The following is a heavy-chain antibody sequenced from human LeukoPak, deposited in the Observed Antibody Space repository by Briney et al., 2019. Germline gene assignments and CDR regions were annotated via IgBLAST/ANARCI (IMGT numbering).Heavy chain of an antibody. CDR2: INPNSGGT. CDR3: ARAPYYSSSTFDP. D-gene: IGHD6-13*01. V-gene: IGHV1-2*02. CDR1: GYTFTSYG. Sequence: ASVKVSCKASGYTFTSYGISWVRQAPGQGLEWMGWINPNSGGTNYAQKFQGRVTMTRDTSISTAYMELSRLRSDDTAVYYCARAPYYSSSTFDPWGQGTLVTVSS. J-gene: IGHJ5*02.